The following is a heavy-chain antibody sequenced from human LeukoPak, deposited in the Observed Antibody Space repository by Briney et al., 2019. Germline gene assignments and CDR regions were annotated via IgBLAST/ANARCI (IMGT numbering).Heavy chain of an antibody. CDR3: ARVGYGSGSNHLDY. CDR1: GGSISSGGYY. J-gene: IGHJ4*02. V-gene: IGHV4-31*03. Sequence: SETLSLTCTVSGGSISSGGYYWSWIRQHPGKGLEWIGYIYYSGSTYYNPSLRGRVTISVDTSKNHFSLKLSSETAADTAVYYCARVGYGSGSNHLDYWGQGTLVTVSS. CDR2: IYYSGST. D-gene: IGHD3-10*01.